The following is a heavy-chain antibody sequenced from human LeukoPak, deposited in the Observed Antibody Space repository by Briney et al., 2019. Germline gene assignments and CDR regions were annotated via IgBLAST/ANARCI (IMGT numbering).Heavy chain of an antibody. CDR3: ARGGYYGSGNDFRFDP. CDR1: AGFVSNSNYY. CDR2: IYYSGST. J-gene: IGHJ5*02. V-gene: IGHV4-39*07. D-gene: IGHD3-10*01. Sequence: SETLSLTCTVSAGFVSNSNYYWGWIRQPPGKGLEWIGSIYYSGSTYYNPSLESRVTISVDTSKNQFSLKLSSVTPADTAVYYCARGGYYGSGNDFRFDPWGQGTLVTVSS.